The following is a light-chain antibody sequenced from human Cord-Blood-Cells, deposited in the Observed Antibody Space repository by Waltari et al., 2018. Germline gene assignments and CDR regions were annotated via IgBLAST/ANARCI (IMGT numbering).Light chain of an antibody. CDR2: WAS. Sequence: DIVMTQSPDSLAVFLGEMATINCKSRQSFLYSSNNKNYLAWYQQKPGQPPKLLIYWASTRETGVPDRFSGSGSGTDFTLTISSLQAEDVAVYYCQQYYSTPWTFGQGTKVEIK. CDR3: QQYYSTPWT. J-gene: IGKJ1*01. CDR1: QSFLYSSNNKNY. V-gene: IGKV4-1*01.